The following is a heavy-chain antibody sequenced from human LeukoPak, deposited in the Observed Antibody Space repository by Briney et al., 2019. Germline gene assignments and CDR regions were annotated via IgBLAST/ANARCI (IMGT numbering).Heavy chain of an antibody. CDR1: GFTFSDYA. J-gene: IGHJ4*02. V-gene: IGHV3-23*01. CDR2: FSVSGGNT. CDR3: AKEANWNAVY. Sequence: GGSLRLSCAVSGFTFSDYAMSWVRQAPGRGLEWVSSFSVSGGNTYYADSVKGRFTISRDNSKNMLYLQMNSLTAEDSAVYYCAKEANWNAVYWGQGTLVTVSS. D-gene: IGHD1-1*01.